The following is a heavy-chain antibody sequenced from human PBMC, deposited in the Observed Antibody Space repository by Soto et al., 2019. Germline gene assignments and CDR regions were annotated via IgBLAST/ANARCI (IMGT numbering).Heavy chain of an antibody. Sequence: GGSLRLSCAASGFTFSSYAMSWVRQAPGKGLEWVSALSGSGGGTYYADSVKGRFTISRDNSKNTLYLQMNSLRAEDTAVYYCAKVKSSSYYAVDYWGQGTLVTVSS. CDR2: LSGSGGGT. J-gene: IGHJ4*02. V-gene: IGHV3-23*01. D-gene: IGHD6-13*01. CDR3: AKVKSSSYYAVDY. CDR1: GFTFSSYA.